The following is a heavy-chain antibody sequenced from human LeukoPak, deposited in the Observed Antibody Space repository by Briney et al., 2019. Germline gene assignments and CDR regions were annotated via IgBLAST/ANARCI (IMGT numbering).Heavy chain of an antibody. CDR1: GFTFSDYY. CDR3: ARDNKGITIFGVASYFDY. D-gene: IGHD3-3*01. Sequence: GGSLRLSCAASGFTFSDYYMSWIRQAPGKGLEWVSYISSSGSTIYYADSVKGRFTISRDNAKNSLYLQMNSLRAEDTAVYYCARDNKGITIFGVASYFDYWGQGTLVTVSS. CDR2: ISSSGSTI. V-gene: IGHV3-11*04. J-gene: IGHJ4*02.